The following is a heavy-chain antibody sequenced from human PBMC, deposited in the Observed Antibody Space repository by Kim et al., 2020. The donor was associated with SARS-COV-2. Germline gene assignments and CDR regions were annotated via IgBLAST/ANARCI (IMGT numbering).Heavy chain of an antibody. V-gene: IGHV1-69*13. D-gene: IGHD4-17*01. Sequence: ASVKVSCKASGGSFNNYAVSWVRQAPGQGLEWMGGVIPIFGSANSAQRFQGRVTITADESTSTAYMELNRLTSEDTAVYYCASTVTTSYWYFDLWGRGT. CDR1: GGSFNNYA. CDR3: ASTVTTSYWYFDL. CDR2: VIPIFGSA. J-gene: IGHJ2*01.